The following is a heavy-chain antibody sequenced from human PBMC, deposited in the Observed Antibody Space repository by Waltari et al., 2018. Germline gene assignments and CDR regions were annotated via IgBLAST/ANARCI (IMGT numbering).Heavy chain of an antibody. CDR2: ISYDETKK. CDR3: ARGDDYDDYGRYFQH. J-gene: IGHJ1*01. D-gene: IGHD4-17*01. CDR1: GFTFTTYG. Sequence: QVQLVESGGGVVQPGRSLRLSCAASGFTFTTYGMHWVRQAPDKRLEWVAVISYDETKKYYAHSVRGRFTISRDRSRNTLFLQMNSLRVEDTAMYYCARGDDYDDYGRYFQHWGQGTLVTVSS. V-gene: IGHV3-30*03.